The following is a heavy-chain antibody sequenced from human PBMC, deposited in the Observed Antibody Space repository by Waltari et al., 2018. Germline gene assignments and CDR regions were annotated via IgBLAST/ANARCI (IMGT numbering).Heavy chain of an antibody. Sequence: EVQLVESGGALVQPGGSLRLSCAASGFNIATYDMHWVRQVTGKGLEWVADVGTFGDTLYSGSVKGRFTISRENVKNSLYLQMNSLRAGDTAVYYCVRGGSDAFDIWGQGTMVTVSS. V-gene: IGHV3-13*01. CDR2: VGTFGDT. D-gene: IGHD3-16*01. CDR3: VRGGSDAFDI. J-gene: IGHJ3*02. CDR1: GFNIATYD.